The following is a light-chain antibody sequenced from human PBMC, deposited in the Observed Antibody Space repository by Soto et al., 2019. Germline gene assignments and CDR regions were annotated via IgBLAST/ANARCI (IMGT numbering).Light chain of an antibody. CDR1: STDVGHSNS. CDR3: CSYAGARV. Sequence: QSVLTQPRSVSGSPGQSVTISCTGTSTDVGHSNSVSWYRQHPGKAPKLIIYDVTHRPSGVPERFSGSKSGNTASLTISGLQAEDEGDYSCCSYAGARVFGGGTKLTVL. CDR2: DVT. J-gene: IGLJ3*02. V-gene: IGLV2-11*01.